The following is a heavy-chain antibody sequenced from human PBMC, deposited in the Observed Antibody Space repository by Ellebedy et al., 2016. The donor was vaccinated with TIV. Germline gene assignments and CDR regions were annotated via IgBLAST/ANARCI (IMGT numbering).Heavy chain of an antibody. J-gene: IGHJ3*02. CDR2: IVVGSGHT. V-gene: IGHV1-58*01. Sequence: SVKVSCXASGFTFSRSAVQWVRQARGQRLEWIGRIVVGSGHTKYAQKLQERVTITRDMSTSTAYMELISLTSEDTAVYYCAADLAYCGGDCSRAFDIWGQGTTFTVSS. CDR1: GFTFSRSA. CDR3: AADLAYCGGDCSRAFDI. D-gene: IGHD2-21*01.